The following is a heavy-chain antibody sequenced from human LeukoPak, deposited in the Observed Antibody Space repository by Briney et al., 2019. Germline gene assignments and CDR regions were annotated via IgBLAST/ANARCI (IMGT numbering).Heavy chain of an antibody. CDR2: IGSSGSYI. CDR1: GFTFSSYE. V-gene: IGHV3-48*03. J-gene: IGHJ3*02. D-gene: IGHD3-3*01. CDR3: AREGVGDSFDI. Sequence: PGGSLRLSCAVSGFTFSSYEMNWVRQAPGKGLEWVSYIGSSGSYIYYADSVKGPYTISRENAKNSLFLKMNSLRAGDTAVYYCAREGVGDSFDIWGQGTMVTVSS.